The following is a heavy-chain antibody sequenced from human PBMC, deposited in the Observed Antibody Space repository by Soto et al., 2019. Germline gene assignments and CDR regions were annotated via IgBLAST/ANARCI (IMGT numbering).Heavy chain of an antibody. J-gene: IGHJ4*02. CDR2: ISGSGGST. D-gene: IGHD2-2*03. Sequence: PGGSLRLSCAASGFTFSSYAMSWVRQAPGKGLEWVSAISGSGGSTYYAASVKGRFTISRDNSKNTLYLQMNSLRAEDTAVYYCAKDLNQNGYCSTTSCSPSFDYWGQGTLVNVSS. V-gene: IGHV3-23*01. CDR1: GFTFSSYA. CDR3: AKDLNQNGYCSTTSCSPSFDY.